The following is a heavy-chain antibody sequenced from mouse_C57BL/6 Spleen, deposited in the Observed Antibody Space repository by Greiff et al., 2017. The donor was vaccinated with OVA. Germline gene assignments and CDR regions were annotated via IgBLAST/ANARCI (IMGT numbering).Heavy chain of an antibody. J-gene: IGHJ4*01. CDR2: IYPGDGDT. CDR3: AREGDYYGSRGAMDY. Sequence: VHLVESGPELVKPGASVKISCKASGYAFSSSWMNWVKQRPGKGLEWIGRIYPGDGDTNYNGKFKGKATLTADKSSSTAYMQLSSLTSEDSAVYFCAREGDYYGSRGAMDYWGQGTSVTVSS. V-gene: IGHV1-82*01. CDR1: GYAFSSSW. D-gene: IGHD1-1*01.